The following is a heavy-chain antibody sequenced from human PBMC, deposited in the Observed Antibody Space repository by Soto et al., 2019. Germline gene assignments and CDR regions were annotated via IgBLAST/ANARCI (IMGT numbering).Heavy chain of an antibody. CDR3: ARPRASSDYFFYYGMDV. Sequence: GGSLRLSCAASGFTFGSYAMHWVRQAPGKGLEWVAVISYVGSDKYYADSVKGRFTISRDNSKNTLYLQMNSLRPEDTAVYYCARPRASSDYFFYYGMDVWGQGTTVTVSS. V-gene: IGHV3-30-3*01. CDR1: GFTFGSYA. CDR2: ISYVGSDK. J-gene: IGHJ6*02.